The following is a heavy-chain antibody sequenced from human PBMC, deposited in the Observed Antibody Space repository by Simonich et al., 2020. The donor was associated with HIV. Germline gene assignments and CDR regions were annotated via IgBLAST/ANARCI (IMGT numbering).Heavy chain of an antibody. CDR1: GLTFSSSW. V-gene: IGHV3-74*01. D-gene: IGHD6-19*01. Sequence: EVQLVESGGGLVQPGGSLRLSCAASGLTFSSSWMHWVRQAPGKGRLCGYRTTSERNTTSYADSVKGRFTISRDNSKNMLYLQMNSLRAEDTAVYYCAKGYSSGWPILNFDYWGQGALVTVSS. J-gene: IGHJ4*02. CDR2: TTSERNTT. CDR3: AKGYSSGWPILNFDY.